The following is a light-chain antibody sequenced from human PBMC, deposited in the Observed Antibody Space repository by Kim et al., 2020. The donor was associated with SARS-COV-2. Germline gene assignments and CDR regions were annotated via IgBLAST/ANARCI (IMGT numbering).Light chain of an antibody. Sequence: APGERATITCRASKSVSNSYLVWYQQKPGQAPRLLIYGASSRATDIPDRFSGSGSGTDFTLTISRLEPEDFAVYYCQQYGSAPLTFGGGTKVEIK. CDR2: GAS. J-gene: IGKJ4*01. V-gene: IGKV3-20*01. CDR3: QQYGSAPLT. CDR1: KSVSNSY.